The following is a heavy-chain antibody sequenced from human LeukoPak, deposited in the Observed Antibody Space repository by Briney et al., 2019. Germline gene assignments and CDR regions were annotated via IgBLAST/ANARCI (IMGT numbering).Heavy chain of an antibody. Sequence: GGSLRLSCVASGFTFDDYGMSWVRHAPGKGLEWVSGINWNGDSTGYADSVKGRFTISRDNAKNSLYLQMNSLRAEDTAVYYCAEPGITMIGGVWGKGTTVTISS. CDR2: INWNGDST. J-gene: IGHJ6*04. CDR3: AEPGITMIGGV. V-gene: IGHV3-20*04. CDR1: GFTFDDYG. D-gene: IGHD3-10*02.